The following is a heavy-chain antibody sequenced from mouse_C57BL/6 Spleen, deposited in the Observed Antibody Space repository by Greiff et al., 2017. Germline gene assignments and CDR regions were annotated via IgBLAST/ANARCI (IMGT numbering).Heavy chain of an antibody. CDR1: GYTFTSYW. CDR3: ARGGNSSSLYYFGG. D-gene: IGHD1-1*01. J-gene: IGHJ2*01. Sequence: QVQLQQPGAELVKPGASVKLSCKASGYTFTSYWMQWVKQRPGQGLEWIGEIDPSDSYTNYNQKFKGKATLTADTSSSTAYMQLSSLTSEDSAVYYCARGGNSSSLYYFGGWGKGTTLTVAS. V-gene: IGHV1-50*01. CDR2: IDPSDSYT.